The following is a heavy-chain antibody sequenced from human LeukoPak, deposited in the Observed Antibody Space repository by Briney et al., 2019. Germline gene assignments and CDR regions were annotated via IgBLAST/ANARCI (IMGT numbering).Heavy chain of an antibody. CDR3: VKCAGRDGLDDPFDS. Sequence: GGSLRLSCGASGFTFRNSAMTWVRQAPGKGPEWVSGIYNNGGRTFYAGSVKGRFTISRDNFNNMLYLRMDSLRVEDTAIYFCVKCAGRDGLDDPFDSWGQGILVTVS. V-gene: IGHV3-23*05. CDR1: GFTFRNSA. J-gene: IGHJ4*02. D-gene: IGHD3-10*02. CDR2: IYNNGGRT.